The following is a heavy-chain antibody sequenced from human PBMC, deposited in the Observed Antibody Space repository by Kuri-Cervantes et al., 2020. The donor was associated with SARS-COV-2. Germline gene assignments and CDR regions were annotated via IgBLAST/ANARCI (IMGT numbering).Heavy chain of an antibody. V-gene: IGHV3-7*01. CDR1: GFTFSSYW. D-gene: IGHD1-26*01. CDR3: AREDGWEGATWHLTDY. Sequence: LSLTCAASGFTFSSYWMSWVRQAPGKGLEWVANIKQDGSEEYYVDSVKGRFTISRDNAKNSLYLQMNSLRAEDTAVYYCAREDGWEGATWHLTDYWGQGTLVTVSS. J-gene: IGHJ4*02. CDR2: IKQDGSEE.